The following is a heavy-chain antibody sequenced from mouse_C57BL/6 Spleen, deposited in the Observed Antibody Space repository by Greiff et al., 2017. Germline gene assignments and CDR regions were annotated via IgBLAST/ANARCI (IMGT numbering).Heavy chain of an antibody. J-gene: IGHJ4*01. Sequence: VQLQQSGAELVRPGTSVKVSCKASGYAFTNYLIEWVKQRPGQGLEWIGVINPGSGGTNYNEKFKGKATLTADKSSSTAYMQLSSLTSEDSAVYFCARRGDDYGPYAMDYWGQGTSVTVSS. CDR2: INPGSGGT. V-gene: IGHV1-54*01. D-gene: IGHD2-4*01. CDR3: ARRGDDYGPYAMDY. CDR1: GYAFTNYL.